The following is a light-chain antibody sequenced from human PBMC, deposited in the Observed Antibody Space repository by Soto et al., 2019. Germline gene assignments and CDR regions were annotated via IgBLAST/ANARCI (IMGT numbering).Light chain of an antibody. V-gene: IGKV1-33*01. CDR3: QQYDKVPIT. CDR1: QDINKH. Sequence: DIQMTQSPSSLSASVGDRITITCQASQDINKHLNWYQQKPGMAPKLLIYAASYLQTGVPSRFSGSGSGTDFTFTISSLQPEDFATYSCQQYDKVPITFGQGTRLEIK. J-gene: IGKJ5*01. CDR2: AAS.